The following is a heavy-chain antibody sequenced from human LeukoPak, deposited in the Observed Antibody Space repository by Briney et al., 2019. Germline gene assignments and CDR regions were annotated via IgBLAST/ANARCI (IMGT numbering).Heavy chain of an antibody. D-gene: IGHD2-2*01. V-gene: IGHV4-34*01. J-gene: IGHJ6*02. Sequence: SETLSLTCAVYGGSFSGYYWSWIRQPPGKGLEWIGEINRSGSTNYNPSLKSRVTISVDTSKNQFSLKLSSVTAADTAVYYCARGRHRYCSSTSCYPRHYYYYGMDVWGQGTTVTVSS. CDR1: GGSFSGYY. CDR2: INRSGST. CDR3: ARGRHRYCSSTSCYPRHYYYYGMDV.